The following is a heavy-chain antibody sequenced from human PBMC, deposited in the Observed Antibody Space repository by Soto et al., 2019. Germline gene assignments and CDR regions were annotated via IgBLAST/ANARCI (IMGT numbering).Heavy chain of an antibody. V-gene: IGHV1-46*01. CDR3: ARDQYGSGSYLYYYYYGMDV. CDR2: INPSGGST. Sequence: SRKVCFKATSYSLTRDYIHWVRQDTGQGLEWMGIINPSGGSTSYAQKFQGRVAMTRDTSTSTVYMELSSLRSEDTAVYYCARDQYGSGSYLYYYYYGMDVWGQGTTVTVS. J-gene: IGHJ6*02. CDR1: SYSLTRDY. D-gene: IGHD3-10*01.